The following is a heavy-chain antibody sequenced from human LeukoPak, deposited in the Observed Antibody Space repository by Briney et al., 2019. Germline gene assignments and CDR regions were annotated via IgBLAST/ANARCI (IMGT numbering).Heavy chain of an antibody. CDR1: GGSFSGYY. V-gene: IGHV4-34*01. CDR2: INHSGST. J-gene: IGHJ4*02. Sequence: PSETLSLTCAVYGGSFSGYYWSWIRQPPGKGLEWIGEINHSGSTNYNPSLKSRVTISVDTSKNQFSLKLSSVTAADTAVYYCARRTTYYYDSSGYYSWTYYFDYWGQGTLVTVSS. CDR3: ARRTTYYYDSSGYYSWTYYFDY. D-gene: IGHD3-22*01.